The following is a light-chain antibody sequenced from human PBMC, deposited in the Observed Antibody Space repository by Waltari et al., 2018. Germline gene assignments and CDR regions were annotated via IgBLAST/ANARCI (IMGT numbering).Light chain of an antibody. J-gene: IGLJ2*01. Sequence: YQDNQGEAPNLICFQVSPRPSRVSNRFSGSKAGNMASLTISGIQAEDEADYYCSSYISSSTLELFGGGTSLTVL. V-gene: IGLV2-14*01. CDR2: QVS. CDR3: SSYISSSTLEL.